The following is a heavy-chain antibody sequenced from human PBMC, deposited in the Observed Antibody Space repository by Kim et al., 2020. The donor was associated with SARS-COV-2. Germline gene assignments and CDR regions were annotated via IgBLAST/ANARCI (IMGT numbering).Heavy chain of an antibody. CDR2: ISYDGSNE. J-gene: IGHJ6*02. Sequence: GGSLRLSCAASGFTFSSYAMHWVRQAPGKGLEWVAVISYDGSNEYYADSVKGRFTISRDNSKNTLYLQMNSLRAEDTAVYYCARDRYYVWGSYYYGMDVWGQGTTVTVSS. CDR3: ARDRYYVWGSYYYGMDV. V-gene: IGHV3-30*04. CDR1: GFTFSSYA. D-gene: IGHD3-16*01.